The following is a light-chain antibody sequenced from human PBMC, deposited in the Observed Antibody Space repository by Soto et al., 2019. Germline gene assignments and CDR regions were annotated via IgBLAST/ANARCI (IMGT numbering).Light chain of an antibody. CDR3: QVWDSSSDPYV. Sequence: QSVLTQPPSVSGAPGQRVTISCAGSSSNTGAGYDVHWYQQLPGTAPKLLIYGNNNRPSGVPDRFSGSRSGNTATLTISRVEAGDEADYYCQVWDSSSDPYVFGTGTKLTVL. J-gene: IGLJ1*01. CDR1: SSNTGAGYD. V-gene: IGLV1-40*01. CDR2: GNN.